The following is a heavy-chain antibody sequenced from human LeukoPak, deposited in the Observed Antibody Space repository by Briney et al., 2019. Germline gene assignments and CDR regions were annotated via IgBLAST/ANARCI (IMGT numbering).Heavy chain of an antibody. CDR3: ARVYQKPARLRDYYDSSGYYDY. Sequence: GSLRLSCAASGFTVSSNYMSWVRQAPGKGLEWVSVIYSGGSTYYADSVKGRFTISRDNSKNTLYLQMNSLRAEDTAVYYCARVYQKPARLRDYYDSSGYYDYWGQGTLVTVSS. V-gene: IGHV3-66*01. J-gene: IGHJ4*02. CDR1: GFTVSSNY. CDR2: IYSGGST. D-gene: IGHD3-22*01.